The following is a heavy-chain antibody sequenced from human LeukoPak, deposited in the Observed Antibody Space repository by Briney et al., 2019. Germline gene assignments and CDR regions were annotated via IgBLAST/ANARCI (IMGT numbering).Heavy chain of an antibody. V-gene: IGHV3-33*01. CDR1: GFTFSSYG. CDR2: IWYDGSNK. D-gene: IGHD3-3*01. J-gene: IGHJ6*02. CDR3: ARDRKSSGYYYYYYYGMDV. Sequence: PGRSLRLSCAASGFTFSSYGMHWVRQAPGKGLEWVAVIWYDGSNKYYADSVKGRFTISRDNSKNALYLQMNSLRAEDTAVYYCARDRKSSGYYYYYYYGMDVWGQGTTVTVSS.